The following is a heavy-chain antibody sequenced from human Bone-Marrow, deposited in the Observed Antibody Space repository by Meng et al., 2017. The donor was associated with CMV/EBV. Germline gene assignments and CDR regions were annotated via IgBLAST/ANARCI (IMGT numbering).Heavy chain of an antibody. D-gene: IGHD1-26*01. J-gene: IGHJ5*02. CDR1: GGIFSNSA. CDR2: VIPVFATP. V-gene: IGHV1-69*05. CDR3: ARGGSGSVYWFDP. Sequence: CKSSGGIFSNSAISWLRQAPGPGLEWMGGVIPVFATPNLAQKFQGRVTLTTDESTSTAFMELSGLKSEDTAVYYCARGGSGSVYWFDPWGQGTLVTVSS.